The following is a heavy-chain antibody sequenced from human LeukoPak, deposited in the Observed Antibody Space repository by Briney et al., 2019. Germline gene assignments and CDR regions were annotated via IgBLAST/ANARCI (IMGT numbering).Heavy chain of an antibody. D-gene: IGHD3-10*01. CDR1: GFTVSSNY. Sequence: GGSLRLSCAASGFTVSSNYMSWVRQAPGKGLEWVSVIYSGGSTYYADSVKGRFTISRDNSKNTLYLQMNSLRAEDTAVYYCAREFGDTDYVDYWGQGTLVTVSS. CDR2: IYSGGST. J-gene: IGHJ4*02. CDR3: AREFGDTDYVDY. V-gene: IGHV3-53*01.